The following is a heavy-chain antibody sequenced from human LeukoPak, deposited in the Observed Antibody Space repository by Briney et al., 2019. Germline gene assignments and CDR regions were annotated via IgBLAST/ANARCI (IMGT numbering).Heavy chain of an antibody. CDR3: AISKYGGNSVDY. CDR1: GGSISSGDYY. D-gene: IGHD4-23*01. V-gene: IGHV4-30-4*01. CDR2: IYYSGST. Sequence: PSETLALTCTVSGGSISSGDYYWSWIRQPPGKGLEWIGYIYYSGSTYYNPSLKSRVTTSVDTSKNQFSLKLSSVTAADTAVYYCAISKYGGNSVDYWGQGTLVTVSS. J-gene: IGHJ4*02.